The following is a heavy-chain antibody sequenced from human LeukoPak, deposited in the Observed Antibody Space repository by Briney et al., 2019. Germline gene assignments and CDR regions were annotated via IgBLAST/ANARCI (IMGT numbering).Heavy chain of an antibody. V-gene: IGHV6-1*01. J-gene: IGHJ4*02. CDR3: ARGPGEFDY. Sequence: SQTLSLTCAISGDSVSSNSVTWNWIRQSPSRGLEWLGRTYYRSTWYNDYAVSVRGRITINPDTSKNQFSLQLNSVTPEDTAVYYCARGPGEFDYWGQGTLVTVSS. CDR1: GDSVSSNSVT. CDR2: TYYRSTWYN.